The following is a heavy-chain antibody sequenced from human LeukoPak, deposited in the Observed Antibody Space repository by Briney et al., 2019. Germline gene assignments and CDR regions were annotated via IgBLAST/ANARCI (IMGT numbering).Heavy chain of an antibody. J-gene: IGHJ6*03. V-gene: IGHV1-2*02. CDR1: GYTFTSYY. D-gene: IGHD6-13*01. CDR3: ARQGSSWYGEVYYYYMDV. CDR2: INPNSGGT. Sequence: GASVKVSCKASGYTFTSYYMHWVRQAPGQGLEWMGWINPNSGGTNYAQKFQGRVTMTRDTSISTAYMELSRLRSDDTAVYYCARQGSSWYGEVYYYYMDVWGKGTTVTISS.